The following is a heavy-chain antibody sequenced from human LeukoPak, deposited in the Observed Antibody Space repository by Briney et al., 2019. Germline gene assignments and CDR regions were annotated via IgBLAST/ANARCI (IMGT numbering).Heavy chain of an antibody. CDR1: ALTLSSYC. J-gene: IGHJ2*01. Sequence: PGGSLRLSCAASALTLSSYCMHWVRQAPGKGLVWVSRINSDGSSTSYADSVKGRFTISRDNAKNTLYLQMNSLRAEDTAMYYCARVSDCSGGSCYSYWYFDLWGRGTLVTVSS. CDR3: ARVSDCSGGSCYSYWYFDL. D-gene: IGHD2-15*01. V-gene: IGHV3-74*01. CDR2: INSDGSST.